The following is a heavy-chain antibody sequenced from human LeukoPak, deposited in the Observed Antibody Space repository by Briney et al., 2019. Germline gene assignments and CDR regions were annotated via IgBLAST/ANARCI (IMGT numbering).Heavy chain of an antibody. CDR1: GFTFSSYA. V-gene: IGHV3-49*04. D-gene: IGHD3-22*01. CDR2: IRSKAYGGTT. J-gene: IGHJ4*02. Sequence: GGSLRLSCAASGFTFSSYAMSWVRQAPGKGLEWVGFIRSKAYGGTTEYAASVKGRFTISRDDSKSIAYLQMNSLKTEDTAVYYCTRDDPTYYYDSSGYSLDYWGQGTLVTVSS. CDR3: TRDDPTYYYDSSGYSLDY.